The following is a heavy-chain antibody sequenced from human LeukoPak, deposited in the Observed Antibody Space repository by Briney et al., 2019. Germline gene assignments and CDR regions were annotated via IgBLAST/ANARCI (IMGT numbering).Heavy chain of an antibody. CDR3: ARLPPDPDYYYYYYMDV. CDR2: IYYSGST. V-gene: IGHV4-59*08. J-gene: IGHJ6*03. Sequence: SETLSLTCTVSGGSISSYYWSWIRQPPGKGLEWIGYIYYSGSTNYNPSLKSRVTISVDTSKNKFSLKLSSVTAADTAVYYCARLPPDPDYYYYYYMDVWGKGTTVTVSS. CDR1: GGSISSYY.